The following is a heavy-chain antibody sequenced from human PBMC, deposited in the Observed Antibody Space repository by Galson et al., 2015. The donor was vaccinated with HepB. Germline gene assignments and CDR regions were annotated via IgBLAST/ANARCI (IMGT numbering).Heavy chain of an antibody. V-gene: IGHV3-30*03. J-gene: IGHJ4*02. CDR2: ISYDGSKT. CDR3: ARDKYRSGGYYFED. Sequence: SLRLSCAASGFTFNQYAMHWVRQAPGKGLEWVAVISYDGSKTDYADSVTGRFTISRDNSKNTLYLDANSLRPEDTALYFCARDKYRSGGYYFEDWGQGTLGTVSS. D-gene: IGHD6-19*01. CDR1: GFTFNQYA.